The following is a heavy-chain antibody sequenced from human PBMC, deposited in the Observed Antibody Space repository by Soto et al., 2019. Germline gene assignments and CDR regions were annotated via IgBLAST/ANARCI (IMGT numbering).Heavy chain of an antibody. CDR3: ARDRARTNFYYYYGMDV. CDR2: IKQDGSER. J-gene: IGHJ6*02. Sequence: EVQLVESGGGLVQPGGSLRLSCAASGFTFSNYWMSWVRQAPGKGLEWVANIKQDGSERYYVDSVKGRFTISRDNTKNSLYLQMNSLRAEDTAVYYCARDRARTNFYYYYGMDVWGQGTTVTVSS. CDR1: GFTFSNYW. V-gene: IGHV3-7*01. D-gene: IGHD1-7*01.